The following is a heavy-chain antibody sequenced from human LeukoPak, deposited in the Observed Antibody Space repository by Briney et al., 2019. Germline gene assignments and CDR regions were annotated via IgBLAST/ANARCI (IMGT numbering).Heavy chain of an antibody. CDR2: IYTSGST. J-gene: IGHJ4*02. Sequence: SETLSLTXTVSGGSISSGNYYWSWIRQPAGKGLEWIGRIYTSGSTTYNPSLKSRVTISADTSKNQVSLKLSSVTAADTAMYYCARESDLSNYDRTDYWGQGTLVTVSS. V-gene: IGHV4-61*02. D-gene: IGHD4/OR15-4a*01. CDR3: ARESDLSNYDRTDY. CDR1: GGSISSGNYY.